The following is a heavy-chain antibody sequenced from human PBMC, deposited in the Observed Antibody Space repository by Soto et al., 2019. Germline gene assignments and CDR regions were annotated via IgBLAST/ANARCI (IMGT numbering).Heavy chain of an antibody. CDR3: ARDRSSSSPYYYGMDV. D-gene: IGHD6-13*01. V-gene: IGHV1-2*02. CDR2: INPNSGGT. J-gene: IGHJ6*02. Sequence: GASVKVSCKASGYTFTGYYMHWVRQAPGQGLEWMGWINPNSGGTNYAQKFQGSVTMTRDTSISTAYMELSRLRSDDTAVYYCARDRSSSSPYYYGMDVWGQGTTVTVSS. CDR1: GYTFTGYY.